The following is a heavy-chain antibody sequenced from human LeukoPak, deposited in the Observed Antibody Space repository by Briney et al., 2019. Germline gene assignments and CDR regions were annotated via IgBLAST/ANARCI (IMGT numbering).Heavy chain of an antibody. CDR3: AKDLLLWFGESSLDYYYGMDV. Sequence: PGGSLRLSCAASGFTFSSYSMNWVRQAPGKGLEWVSSISSSSSYIYYADSVKGRFTISRDNSKNTLYLQMNSLRAEDTAVYYCAKDLLLWFGESSLDYYYGMDVWGQGTTVTVSS. D-gene: IGHD3-10*01. V-gene: IGHV3-21*01. CDR2: ISSSSSYI. J-gene: IGHJ6*02. CDR1: GFTFSSYS.